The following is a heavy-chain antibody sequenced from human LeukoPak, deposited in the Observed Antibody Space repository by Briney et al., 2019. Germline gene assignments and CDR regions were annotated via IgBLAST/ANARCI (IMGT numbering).Heavy chain of an antibody. V-gene: IGHV1-69*13. CDR2: IIPIFGTA. D-gene: IGHD3-22*01. CDR3: ARGWTYDSSGYSYYFDY. CDR1: GGTFSSYA. J-gene: IGHJ4*02. Sequence: GASVKVSCKASGGTFSSYAISWVRQAPGQGLEWMGGIIPIFGTANYAQKFQGRVTITADESTSTAYMELSSLRSEDTAVYYCARGWTYDSSGYSYYFDYRGQGTLVTVSS.